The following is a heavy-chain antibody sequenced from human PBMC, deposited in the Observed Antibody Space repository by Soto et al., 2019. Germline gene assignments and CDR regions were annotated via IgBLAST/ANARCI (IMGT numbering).Heavy chain of an antibody. CDR3: ARVPGSSYHYFAY. CDR1: GFTVSTYH. V-gene: IGHV3-66*01. CDR2: IYSAGSA. J-gene: IGHJ4*02. D-gene: IGHD6-13*01. Sequence: PGGSLRLSCAASGFTVSTYHMSWVRQAPGKGLEWVSVIYSAGSADFADSVKVRFTISRDNSKNTLYLQMSSLRAEDTAVYYCARVPGSSYHYFAYWGQGTVVTVSS.